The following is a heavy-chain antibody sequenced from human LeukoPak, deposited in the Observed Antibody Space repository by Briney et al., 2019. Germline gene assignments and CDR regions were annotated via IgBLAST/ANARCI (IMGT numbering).Heavy chain of an antibody. CDR2: IYYSGST. CDR1: GGSISSGDYY. J-gene: IGHJ3*02. V-gene: IGHV4-30-4*01. D-gene: IGHD2-21*02. Sequence: PSETLSLTCTVSGGSISSGDYYWSWIRQLPGKGLEWIGYIYYSGSTYYNPSLKSRVTISVDTSKNQFSLKLSSVTAADTAVYYCARESFVVVTGAFDIWGQGTMVTVSS. CDR3: ARESFVVVTGAFDI.